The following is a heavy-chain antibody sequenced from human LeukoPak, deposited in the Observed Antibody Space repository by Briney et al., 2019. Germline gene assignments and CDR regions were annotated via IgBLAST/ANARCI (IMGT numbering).Heavy chain of an antibody. CDR3: ARDADYYDSSGYTHGDAFDI. CDR2: TYYRSKWYN. Sequence: SQTVSLTCAISGYSVSSNSAAWNWIRQSPSRCLEWLGRTYYRSKWYNDYAVSVKSRITINPDTSKNQFSLQLNSVTPEDTAVYYCARDADYYDSSGYTHGDAFDIWGQGTMVTVSS. CDR1: GYSVSSNSAA. V-gene: IGHV6-1*01. D-gene: IGHD3-22*01. J-gene: IGHJ3*02.